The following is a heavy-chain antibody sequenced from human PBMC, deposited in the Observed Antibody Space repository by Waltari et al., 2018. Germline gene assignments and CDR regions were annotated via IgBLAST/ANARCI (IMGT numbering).Heavy chain of an antibody. CDR3: ARMYYYDYYYGMDV. CDR1: GGSISDHF. D-gene: IGHD3-10*01. V-gene: IGHV4-59*11. Sequence: QVQLQESGPGLVKSSETLSLTCSVSGGSISDHFWSWVRQSPGKGLVWIGNVYYRGTTSYNPSLKSRVTISIDTSKNQFSLKLNSVTAADTAIYYCARMYYYDYYYGMDVWGQGTTVIVSS. J-gene: IGHJ6*02. CDR2: VYYRGTT.